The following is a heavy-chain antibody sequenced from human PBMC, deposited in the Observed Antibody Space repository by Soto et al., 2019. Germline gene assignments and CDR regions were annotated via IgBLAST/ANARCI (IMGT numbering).Heavy chain of an antibody. D-gene: IGHD7-27*01. V-gene: IGHV4-61*05. Sequence: SETLSLTCTVSGGSISSSSYYWVWIRQSPGKGLEWIGYIYYSGSTNYNPSLKSRVTISVDTSKNQFSLKLSSVTAADTAVYYCARATGEGRRLDAFDIWGQGTMVTVSS. J-gene: IGHJ3*02. CDR1: GGSISSSSYY. CDR3: ARATGEGRRLDAFDI. CDR2: IYYSGST.